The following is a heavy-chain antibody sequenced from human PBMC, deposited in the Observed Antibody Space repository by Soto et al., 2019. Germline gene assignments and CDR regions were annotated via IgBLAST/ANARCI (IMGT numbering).Heavy chain of an antibody. CDR2: INPSGGST. CDR1: GYTFNKYG. V-gene: IGHV1-46*02. J-gene: IGHJ5*02. Sequence: ASVKVSCKASGYTFNKYGFNWVRQAPGQGLEWMGRINPSGGSTSYAQKFQGRVTMTRDTSTSTVYMELSSLRSEDTAVYYCARDWNDSSGYSLLGWFDPWGQGTLVTVSS. D-gene: IGHD3-22*01. CDR3: ARDWNDSSGYSLLGWFDP.